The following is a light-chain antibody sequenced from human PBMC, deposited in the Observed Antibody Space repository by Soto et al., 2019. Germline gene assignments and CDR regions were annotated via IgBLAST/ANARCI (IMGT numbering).Light chain of an antibody. V-gene: IGKV1-39*01. CDR1: QSISSY. Sequence: DIQMTQSPSSLSASVGDRVTITCRASQSISSYLNWYQQKSGTAPNLLIYITSNLQSGVPSRFSGSGSGTDFTLTISSLQPEDFATYYCQQSYRTPLTFGGGTKVEIK. J-gene: IGKJ4*01. CDR3: QQSYRTPLT. CDR2: ITS.